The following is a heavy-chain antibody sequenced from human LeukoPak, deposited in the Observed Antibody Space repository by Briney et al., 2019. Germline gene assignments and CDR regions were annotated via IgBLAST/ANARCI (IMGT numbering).Heavy chain of an antibody. Sequence: GSLRLSCAASGFTFSSYAMSWVRKAPGKGLEWVSAISGSGGSTYYADSVKGRFTISGDNSKNTLYLQMNSLRAEDTAVYYCAKVVIGELGAYYFDYWGQGTLVTVSS. CDR2: ISGSGGST. CDR1: GFTFSSYA. D-gene: IGHD3-10*01. J-gene: IGHJ4*02. V-gene: IGHV3-23*01. CDR3: AKVVIGELGAYYFDY.